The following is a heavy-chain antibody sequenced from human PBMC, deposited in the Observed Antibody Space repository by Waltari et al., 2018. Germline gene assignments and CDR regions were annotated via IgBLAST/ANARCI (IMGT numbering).Heavy chain of an antibody. Sequence: QVQLVESGGGVVQPGESLRLSCAASGFTFSSYDMHWVLQAPGKGLEWVALVWSDGSRTYYADSVKDRFTISRDNSKNTLSLQMSRLRPEDTALYYCAKVRRSDYFGSGSYPYYDFWGQGTLVSVSS. CDR1: GFTFSSYD. D-gene: IGHD3-10*01. V-gene: IGHV3-30*02. CDR2: VWSDGSRT. CDR3: AKVRRSDYFGSGSYPYYDF. J-gene: IGHJ4*02.